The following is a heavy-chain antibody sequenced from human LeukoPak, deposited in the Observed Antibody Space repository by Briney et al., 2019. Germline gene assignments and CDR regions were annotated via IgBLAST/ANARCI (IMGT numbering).Heavy chain of an antibody. J-gene: IGHJ3*02. CDR2: IIPIFGTA. CDR1: GGTFSSYA. CDR3: ARESLPYYYDSSGYYSPKGNAFDI. D-gene: IGHD3-22*01. V-gene: IGHV1-69*01. Sequence: EASVKVSCKASGGTFSSYAISWVRQAPGQGLEWMGGIIPIFGTANYAQKFQGRVTITADESTSTAYMELSSLRSEDTAVYYCARESLPYYYDSSGYYSPKGNAFDIWGQGTMVTVSS.